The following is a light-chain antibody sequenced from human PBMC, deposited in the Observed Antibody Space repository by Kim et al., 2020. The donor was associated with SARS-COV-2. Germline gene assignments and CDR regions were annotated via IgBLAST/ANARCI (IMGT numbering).Light chain of an antibody. CDR1: SGHSSYA. V-gene: IGLV4-69*01. CDR3: QTWGTGIGV. Sequence: ASVKLPCTLSSGHSSYAIAWHQQQPEKGPRYLMKLNSDGSHSKGDGIPARFSGSSSGAERYLTISSLQSEDEADYYCQTWGTGIGVFGGGTQLTVL. CDR2: LNSDGSH. J-gene: IGLJ3*02.